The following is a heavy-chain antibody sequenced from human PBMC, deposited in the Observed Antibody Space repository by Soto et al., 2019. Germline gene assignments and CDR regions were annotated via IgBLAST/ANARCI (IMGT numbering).Heavy chain of an antibody. V-gene: IGHV4-34*01. J-gene: IGHJ3*02. D-gene: IGHD5-18*01. CDR2: ITHSGST. CDR1: GGSFSGYY. Sequence: SETLSLTCAVYGGSFSGYYWSWIRQPPGKGLEWIGEITHSGSTNYNPSLKSRFTISVDTSKNQFSLKLSSVTAADTAVYYCARSHVDTKGGFGAFDIWGQGTMVTVSS. CDR3: ARSHVDTKGGFGAFDI.